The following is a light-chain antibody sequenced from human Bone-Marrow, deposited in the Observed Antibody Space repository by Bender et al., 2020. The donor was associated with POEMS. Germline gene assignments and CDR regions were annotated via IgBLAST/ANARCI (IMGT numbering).Light chain of an antibody. CDR2: KDN. CDR3: QSSDSSGTYDV. Sequence: SYELTQPPSVSVSPGQTARITCSGDALAKQYAYWYQQKPGQAPVVVIYKDNERPSGIPERFSGSSSGTTVTLTISGVQAEDEADYYCQSSDSSGTYDVFAGGTKLTVL. CDR1: ALAKQY. J-gene: IGLJ2*01. V-gene: IGLV3-25*03.